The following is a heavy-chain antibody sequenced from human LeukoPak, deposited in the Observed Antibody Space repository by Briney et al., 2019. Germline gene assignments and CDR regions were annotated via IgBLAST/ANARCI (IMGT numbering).Heavy chain of an antibody. CDR3: ARDGDRGLYYYYYMDV. V-gene: IGHV4-39*07. CDR1: GGSISSSSYY. CDR2: IYYSGST. Sequence: KASETLSLTCTVPGGSISSSSYYWGWIRQPPGKGLEWIGSIYYSGSTYYNPSLKSRVTISVDTSKNQFSLKLSSVTAADTAVYYCARDGDRGLYYYYYMDVWGKGTTVTVSS. J-gene: IGHJ6*03. D-gene: IGHD3-10*01.